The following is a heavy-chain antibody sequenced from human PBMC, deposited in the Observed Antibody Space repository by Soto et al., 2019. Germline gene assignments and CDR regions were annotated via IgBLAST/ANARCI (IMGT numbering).Heavy chain of an antibody. Sequence: SETRSLDCXVSGECICRSWSYCDWIRQPPGKGLEWIGSISYSGSTYYNPSLKSRVTISVETSKNQFSLKLSSVTAADTAVYYCARVAERYGSGSYYPFDYWGQ. J-gene: IGHJ4*02. CDR1: GECICRSWSY. V-gene: IGHV4-30-4*08. D-gene: IGHD3-10*01. CDR3: ARVAERYGSGSYYPFDY. CDR2: ISYSGST.